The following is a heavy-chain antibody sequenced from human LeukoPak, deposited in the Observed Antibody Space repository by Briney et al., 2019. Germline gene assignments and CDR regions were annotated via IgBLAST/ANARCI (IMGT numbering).Heavy chain of an antibody. CDR2: IWYDGSNK. Sequence: GRSLRLSCAASGFTFSSYGMHWVCQAPGKGLEWVAVIWYDGSNKYYADSVKGRFTISRDNSKNTLYLQMNSLRAEDTAVYYCAKEAEWLRFRFFDYWGQGTLVTVSS. CDR3: AKEAEWLRFRFFDY. J-gene: IGHJ4*02. V-gene: IGHV3-33*06. D-gene: IGHD5-12*01. CDR1: GFTFSSYG.